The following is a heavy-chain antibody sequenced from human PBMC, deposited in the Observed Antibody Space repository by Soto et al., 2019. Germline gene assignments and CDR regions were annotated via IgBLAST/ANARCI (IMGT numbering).Heavy chain of an antibody. CDR2: ISYDGSNK. D-gene: IGHD6-19*01. J-gene: IGHJ4*02. Sequence: QVQLVESGGGVVQPGRSLRLSCAASGFTFSSYAMHWVRQAPGKGLEWVAVISYDGSNKYYADSVKGRFTISRDNSKTTLYLQMNSRRAEDTAVYYCSRDLEQGLDKESYWGQGTLVTVSS. CDR3: SRDLEQGLDKESY. CDR1: GFTFSSYA. V-gene: IGHV3-30-3*01.